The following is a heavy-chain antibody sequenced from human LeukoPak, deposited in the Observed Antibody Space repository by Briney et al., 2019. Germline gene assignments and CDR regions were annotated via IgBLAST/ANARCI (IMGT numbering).Heavy chain of an antibody. CDR3: ARARRSGGITLIRGGKDRGWFDS. D-gene: IGHD3-10*01. J-gene: IGHJ5*01. Sequence: QSGRSLRLSCAASGVTFSSYAMHWVRQAPGKGLEWVAFIRTNGDNKYYADSVRGGFTISRDNTKNTLYLQMNSLRAEDTAVHYWARARRSGGITLIRGGKDRGWFDSWGQGTLVTVSS. CDR2: IRTNGDNK. CDR1: GVTFSSYA. V-gene: IGHV3-30*04.